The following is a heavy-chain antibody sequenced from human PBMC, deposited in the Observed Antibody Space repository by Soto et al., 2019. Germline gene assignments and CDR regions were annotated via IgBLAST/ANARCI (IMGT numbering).Heavy chain of an antibody. V-gene: IGHV4-4*02. CDR2: IYHSGST. D-gene: IGHD6-13*01. Sequence: PSETLSLTYSITRDSISGHKWRSWFRQFPGKGLEWIGEIYHSGSTNYNPSLKSRVSMSVDKSKNDFSLNLKSVTAADTAIYFCATLAAAASAXPFDVWGLGTMVT. J-gene: IGHJ3*01. CDR1: RDSISGHKW. CDR3: ATLAAAASAXPFDV.